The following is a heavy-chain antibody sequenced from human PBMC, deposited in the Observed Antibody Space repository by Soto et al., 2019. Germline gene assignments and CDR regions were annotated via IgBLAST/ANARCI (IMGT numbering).Heavy chain of an antibody. CDR1: GFTFSSYA. CDR3: APPVTPNFDY. Sequence: SGGSLRLSCAASGFTFSSYAMSWVRQAPGKGLEWVSAISGSGGSTYYADSVKGRFTNSRDNSKNTLYLQMNSLRAEDTAVYYCAPPVTPNFDYWGQGTLVTVSS. CDR2: ISGSGGST. J-gene: IGHJ4*02. D-gene: IGHD2-21*02. V-gene: IGHV3-23*01.